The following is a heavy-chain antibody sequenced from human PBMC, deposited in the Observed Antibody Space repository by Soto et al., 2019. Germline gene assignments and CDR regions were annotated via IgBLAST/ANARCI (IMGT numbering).Heavy chain of an antibody. CDR3: TTDSYISMPIVRFDY. CDR1: GFIFSNAW. Sequence: EVQLVESGGGLVKPGGSLRLSCAASGFIFSNAWINWVRQAPGKGLEWVGRIKSKADGGTTDFAAPVKGRFAISRDDSKNMMYMEMSSLRTEDTAVYYSTTDSYISMPIVRFDYWGHGTLVTVSS. V-gene: IGHV3-15*07. CDR2: IKSKADGGTT. D-gene: IGHD2-2*01. J-gene: IGHJ4*01.